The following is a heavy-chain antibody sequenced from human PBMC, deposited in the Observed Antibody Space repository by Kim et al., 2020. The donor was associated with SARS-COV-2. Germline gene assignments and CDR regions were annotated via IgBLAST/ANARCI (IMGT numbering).Heavy chain of an antibody. CDR1: GGSISSYY. J-gene: IGHJ2*01. CDR2: IYYSGST. CDR3: ARSSGAGDGYVVREGWYF. D-gene: IGHD5-12*01. Sequence: SETLSLTCTVSGGSISSYYWSWIRQPPGKGLEWIGYIYYSGSTNYNPSLKSRVTISVDTSKNQFSLKLSSVTAADTAVYYCARSSGAGDGYVVREGWYF. V-gene: IGHV4-59*13.